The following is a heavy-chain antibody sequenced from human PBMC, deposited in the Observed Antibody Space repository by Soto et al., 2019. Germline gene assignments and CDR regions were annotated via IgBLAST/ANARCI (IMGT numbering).Heavy chain of an antibody. J-gene: IGHJ6*02. Sequence: QVQLVQSGAEVKKPGSSVKVSCKASGGTFSSYAISWVRQALGQGLEWMGGIIPIFGTANYAQKFQGRVTITADKSTSTAYMELSSLRSEDTAVYYCARYCSSTSCEYYYYGMDVWGQGTTVTVSS. D-gene: IGHD2-2*01. CDR1: GGTFSSYA. CDR2: IIPIFGTA. CDR3: ARYCSSTSCEYYYYGMDV. V-gene: IGHV1-69*06.